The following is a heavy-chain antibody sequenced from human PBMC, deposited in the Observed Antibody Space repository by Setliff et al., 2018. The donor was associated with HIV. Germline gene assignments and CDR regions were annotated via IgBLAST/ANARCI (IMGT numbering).Heavy chain of an antibody. CDR3: ATRGDLLGRRASTVTVYYYYLDV. CDR2: FVPEHSET. CDR1: GYTLTELS. V-gene: IGHV1-24*01. Sequence: ASVKVSCKVSGYTLTELSIHWVRQAPGKGLEWMGGFVPEHSETIYAQKFQGRVTMTEDTSTDTAFMELSGLTSEDTAIYYCATRGDLLGRRASTVTVYYYYLDVWGNGTTVTVSS. D-gene: IGHD4-17*01. J-gene: IGHJ6*03.